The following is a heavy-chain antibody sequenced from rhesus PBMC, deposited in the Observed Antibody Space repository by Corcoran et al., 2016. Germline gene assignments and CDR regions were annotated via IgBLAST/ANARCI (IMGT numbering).Heavy chain of an antibody. CDR3: ARTGGRVALDV. V-gene: IGHV4-147*01. CDR2: IYRSSGST. Sequence: QVQLQESGPGLVKPSETLSLTCAVSGYSISSNYWSWIRQPPGKGLEWIVYIYRSSGSTYYNPSLQSRVTISTDTSKNQISLKLSSVTAADTAVYYCARTGGRVALDVWGPGVLVSVSS. CDR1: GYSISSNY. D-gene: IGHD6-37*01. J-gene: IGHJ5-1*01.